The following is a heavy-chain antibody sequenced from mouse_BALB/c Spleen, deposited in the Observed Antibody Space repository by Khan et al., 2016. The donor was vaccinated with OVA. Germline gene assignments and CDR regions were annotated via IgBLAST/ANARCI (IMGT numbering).Heavy chain of an antibody. Sequence: EVKLQESGPGLVKPSQSLSLTCTVTGYSITSDYAWNWIRQFPGNKLEWMGFISYSGNTKYNPSLKSRFSITRDTSKHQFFLQLNSVTTEDTATYYCARVYGGDFDYWGQGTSLTVSS. CDR2: ISYSGNT. V-gene: IGHV3-2*02. J-gene: IGHJ2*02. D-gene: IGHD1-1*01. CDR1: GYSITSDYA. CDR3: ARVYGGDFDY.